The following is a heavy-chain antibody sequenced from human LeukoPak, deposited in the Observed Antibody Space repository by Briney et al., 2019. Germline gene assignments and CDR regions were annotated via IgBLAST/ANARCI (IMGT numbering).Heavy chain of an antibody. J-gene: IGHJ3*02. V-gene: IGHV1-2*04. D-gene: IGHD2-2*01. CDR3: ARGRTPPYCSSTSCFDAFDI. CDR1: GYTFTGYY. CDR2: INPNSGGT. Sequence: ASVKVSCKASGYTFTGYYMHWVRQAPGQGLEWMGWINPNSGGTNYAQKFQGWVTMTRDTSISTAYMELSRLRSDDTAVYYCARGRTPPYCSSTSCFDAFDIWGQGTMVTVSS.